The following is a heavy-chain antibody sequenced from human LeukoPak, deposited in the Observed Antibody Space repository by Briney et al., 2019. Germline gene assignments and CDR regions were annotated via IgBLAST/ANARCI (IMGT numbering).Heavy chain of an antibody. Sequence: GGSLRLSCAASGFTFDDYGMNWVRQAPGKGLEWVSGINWNGDSTGYADSVKGRLTISRDNAKNSLYLQMNSLRAEDTALYYCARVGVDGLGSYYNGGLDYWGQGTLVTVSS. CDR1: GFTFDDYG. V-gene: IGHV3-20*04. CDR3: ARVGVDGLGSYYNGGLDY. J-gene: IGHJ4*02. CDR2: INWNGDST. D-gene: IGHD3-10*01.